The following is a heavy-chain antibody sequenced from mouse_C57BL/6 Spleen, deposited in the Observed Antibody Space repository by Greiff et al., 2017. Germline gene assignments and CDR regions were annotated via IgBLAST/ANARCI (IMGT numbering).Heavy chain of an antibody. CDR3: TRGEADGFAY. V-gene: IGHV1-15*01. J-gene: IGHJ3*01. CDR2: IDPETGGT. CDR1: GYTFTDYE. Sequence: SGAELVRPGASVTLSCKASGYTFTDYEMHWVKQTPVHGLEWIGAIDPETGGTAYNQKFKGKAILTADKSSSTAYMELRSLTSEDSAVYYCTRGEADGFAYWGQGTLVTVSA.